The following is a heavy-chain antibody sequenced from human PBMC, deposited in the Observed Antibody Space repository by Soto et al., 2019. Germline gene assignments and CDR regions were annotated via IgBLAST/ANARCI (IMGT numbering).Heavy chain of an antibody. Sequence: GGSLRLSCAASGFTFGSYGMHWVRQAPGKGLEWVSVIRNNSSNIYYADSVKGRFTISRDNAKNTLYLQMNSLRDEDTAVYYCASRTTGARPTNYYYYYGMDVWGQGTTVTVSS. CDR2: IRNNSSNI. J-gene: IGHJ6*02. V-gene: IGHV3-33*01. CDR3: ASRTTGARPTNYYYYYGMDV. CDR1: GFTFGSYG. D-gene: IGHD1-7*01.